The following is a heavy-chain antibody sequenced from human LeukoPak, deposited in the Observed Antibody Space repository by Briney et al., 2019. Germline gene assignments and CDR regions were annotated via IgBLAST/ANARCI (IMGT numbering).Heavy chain of an antibody. CDR1: GGSISSYY. D-gene: IGHD3-9*01. J-gene: IGHJ3*02. CDR3: ARRNILTEGEAFDI. V-gene: IGHV4-59*08. Sequence: SETLSLTCTVSGGSISSYYWTWIRQPPGKGLEWIGFIYNSRTTNYNPSLRSRVTISVDTSKNQFSLKLNSVTAADTAVYYCARRNILTEGEAFDIWGQATLVTVSP. CDR2: IYNSRTT.